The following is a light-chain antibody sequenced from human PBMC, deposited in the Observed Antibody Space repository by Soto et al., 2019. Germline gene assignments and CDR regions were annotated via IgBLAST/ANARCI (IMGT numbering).Light chain of an antibody. CDR3: QQYDNWPRT. J-gene: IGKJ1*01. CDR2: DAS. V-gene: IGKV3-15*01. Sequence: EKVMTQSPATLSVSPGERATLSCGASQSVRSNVAWYQQKPGQPPRLLIYDASTRATGIPSRFSGSGSGTEFTLTISSLKSEDFEVYYCQQYDNWPRTFGQGTKVDIK. CDR1: QSVRSN.